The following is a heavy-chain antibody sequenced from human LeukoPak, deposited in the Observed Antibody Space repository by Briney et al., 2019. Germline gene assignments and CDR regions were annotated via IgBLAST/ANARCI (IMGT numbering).Heavy chain of an antibody. CDR1: GGSISSSSYY. Sequence: SETLSLTCTVSGGSISSSSYYWGWIRQPPGKGLEWIGSIYYSGSTYYNPSLKSRVTISVDTSKNQFSLKLSSVTAADTAVYYCAGLPAATLFFDYWGQGTLVTVSS. CDR2: IYYSGST. D-gene: IGHD2-2*01. CDR3: AGLPAATLFFDY. V-gene: IGHV4-39*01. J-gene: IGHJ4*02.